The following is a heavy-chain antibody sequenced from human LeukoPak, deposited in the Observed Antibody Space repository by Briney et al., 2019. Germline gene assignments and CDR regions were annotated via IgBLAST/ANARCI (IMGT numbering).Heavy chain of an antibody. D-gene: IGHD3-10*01. J-gene: IGHJ6*03. CDR2: IKKDGSEK. CDR1: GFTFSSNW. CDR3: ARDTVTPPFGVDYYYYMDV. Sequence: PGGSLRLSCAASGFTFSSNWVSWVRQAPGKGLERVANIKKDGSEKYYVDSGEGRFTISRDNAKTSLYLHMNSLRAEDTAVYYCARDTVTPPFGVDYYYYMDVWGKGTTVTVSS. V-gene: IGHV3-7*01.